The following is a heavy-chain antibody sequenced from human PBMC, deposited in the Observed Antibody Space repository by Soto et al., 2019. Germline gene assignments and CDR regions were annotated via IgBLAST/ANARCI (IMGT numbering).Heavy chain of an antibody. J-gene: IGHJ6*02. V-gene: IGHV3-23*01. D-gene: IGHD2-8*01. Sequence: GGSLRLSCAASGFTVGSHAMSWVRQAPGKGLEWVSSISGSGDGTYYGDSVKGRFTISRDSSSSTLYLQMDNLRGEDTAVYFCTGSRRSILMVYGFGGMDVWGQGTTVTVSS. CDR2: ISGSGDGT. CDR3: TGSRRSILMVYGFGGMDV. CDR1: GFTVGSHA.